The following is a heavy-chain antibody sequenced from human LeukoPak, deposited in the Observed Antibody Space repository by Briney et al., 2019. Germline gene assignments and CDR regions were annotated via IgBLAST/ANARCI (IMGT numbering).Heavy chain of an antibody. Sequence: KASETLSLTCAVYGGSFSGYFWSWIRQPPGKGLEWTGEINHSGSTNYNPSLKSRVTISVDTSKNQFSLKLSSVTAADTAVYYCARGRFLDVWGKGTTVTVSS. V-gene: IGHV4-34*01. CDR3: ARGRFLDV. D-gene: IGHD3-3*01. CDR2: INHSGST. CDR1: GGSFSGYF. J-gene: IGHJ6*04.